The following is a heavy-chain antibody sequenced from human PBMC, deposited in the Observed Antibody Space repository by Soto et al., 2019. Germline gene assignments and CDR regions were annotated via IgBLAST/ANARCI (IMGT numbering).Heavy chain of an antibody. V-gene: IGHV1-18*04. J-gene: IGHJ6*02. CDR1: GYTFTSYG. Sequence: ASVKVSCKASGYTFTSYGISWVRQAPGQGLEWMGWISAYNGNTNYAQKLQGRVTMTTDTSTSTAYMELRSLRSDDTAVYYCARDRPTTNYDFWSGYYGGDYYYGMDVWGQGTTVTVSS. D-gene: IGHD3-3*01. CDR3: ARDRPTTNYDFWSGYYGGDYYYGMDV. CDR2: ISAYNGNT.